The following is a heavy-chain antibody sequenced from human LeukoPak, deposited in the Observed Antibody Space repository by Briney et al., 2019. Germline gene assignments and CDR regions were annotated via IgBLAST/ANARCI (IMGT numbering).Heavy chain of an antibody. J-gene: IGHJ5*02. CDR1: GFTFDDYT. CDR3: AKDLAPRIGYYGGAGFDP. Sequence: PGGSLRLSCAASGFTFDDYTMHWVRQAPGKGLEWVSLIGWDGGATFYADSVKGRFTISRDNSRNSLYLQMNSLRPEDTALYYCAKDLAPRIGYYGGAGFDPWGQGTLVTVSS. V-gene: IGHV3-43*01. D-gene: IGHD3-3*01. CDR2: IGWDGGAT.